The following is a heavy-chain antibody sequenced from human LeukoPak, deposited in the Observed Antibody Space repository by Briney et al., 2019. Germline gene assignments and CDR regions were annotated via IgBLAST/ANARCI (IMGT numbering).Heavy chain of an antibody. CDR3: AKDGLRLGTGYFDL. V-gene: IGHV3-33*06. D-gene: IGHD3-16*01. Sequence: QPGRSLRLSCAASGFTFSSYGMHWVRQAPGKGLEWVAVIWYDGSNKYYADSVKGRFTISRDNSKNTLYLQMNSLRAEDTAVYYCAKDGLRLGTGYFDLWGRGTLVTVSS. J-gene: IGHJ2*01. CDR1: GFTFSSYG. CDR2: IWYDGSNK.